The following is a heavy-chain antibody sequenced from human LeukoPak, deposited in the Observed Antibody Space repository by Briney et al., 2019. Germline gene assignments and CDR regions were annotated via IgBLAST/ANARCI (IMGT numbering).Heavy chain of an antibody. D-gene: IGHD1-14*01. J-gene: IGHJ3*02. CDR1: GYTFTSYG. V-gene: IGHV1-3*01. Sequence: ASVKVSCKASGYTFTSYGISWVRQAPGQGLEWMGWIDAGNGNTKYSQKFQGRVTITRDTSASTAYMELSSLRSEDTAVYYCAKAFGSRKAFDIWGQGTMVTVSS. CDR3: AKAFGSRKAFDI. CDR2: IDAGNGNT.